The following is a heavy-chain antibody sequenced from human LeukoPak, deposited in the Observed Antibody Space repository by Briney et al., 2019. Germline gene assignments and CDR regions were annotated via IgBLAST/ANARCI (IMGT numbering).Heavy chain of an antibody. CDR3: ARGALLWFGDRMEYYFDY. V-gene: IGHV4-39*07. D-gene: IGHD3-10*01. CDR2: IYYSGST. Sequence: SETLSLTRTVSGGSISSSSYYWGWIRQPPGKGLEWIGSIYYSGSTYYNPSLKSRVTISVDTSKNQFSLKLSSMTAADTAVYYCARGALLWFGDRMEYYFDYWGQGTLLTVSS. J-gene: IGHJ4*02. CDR1: GGSISSSSYY.